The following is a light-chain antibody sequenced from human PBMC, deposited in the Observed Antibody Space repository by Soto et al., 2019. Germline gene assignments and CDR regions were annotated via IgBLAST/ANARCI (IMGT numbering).Light chain of an antibody. CDR3: QQRSPWPPIT. V-gene: IGKV3-11*01. Sequence: TQSPAALSLSPGQRATLSCRASHSVSTTFAGCQQKHGRQPRLLLNDESYRAAGVPATFSGSGSGTDFTLPIGSIEPEDFAVDYCQQRSPWPPITFGHGTKVDI. CDR1: HSVSTT. J-gene: IGKJ3*01. CDR2: DES.